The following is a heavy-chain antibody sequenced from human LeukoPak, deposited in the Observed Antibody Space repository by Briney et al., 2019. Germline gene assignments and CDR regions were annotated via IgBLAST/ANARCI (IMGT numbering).Heavy chain of an antibody. CDR1: GFTLSSYS. CDR2: ISKNGRNT. CDR3: ARVDSGSACAS. J-gene: IGHJ1*01. V-gene: IGHV3-64*01. D-gene: IGHD6-19*01. Sequence: GGSLRLSCAASGFTLSSYSMHWVRQAPGKGLEFVLAISKNGRNTYYGNSMKGRFTISRDISKNTLYLQMGSLRPEDMAVYYCARVDSGSACASWGQGILVTVSS.